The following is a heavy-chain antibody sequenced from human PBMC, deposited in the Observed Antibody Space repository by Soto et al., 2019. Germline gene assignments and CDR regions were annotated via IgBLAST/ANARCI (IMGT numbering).Heavy chain of an antibody. J-gene: IGHJ4*02. Sequence: SETLSLTCTVSGGSVTNSSYYWGWIRQSPGKGLEWIGSVYYRGRSYSKSSVKSRVTISVDTSKNQFSLNLNSVTASDTAVYFCVSQWTTVITQGYIDYWGPGPVLSLSS. CDR1: GGSVTNSSYY. V-gene: IGHV4-39*01. CDR2: VYYRGRS. D-gene: IGHD4-4*01. CDR3: VSQWTTVITQGYIDY.